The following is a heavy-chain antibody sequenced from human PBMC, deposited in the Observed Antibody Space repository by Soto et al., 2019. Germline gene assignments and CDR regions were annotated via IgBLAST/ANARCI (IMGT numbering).Heavy chain of an antibody. CDR3: AKEITQIVGTWYFDL. J-gene: IGHJ2*01. CDR2: ISYTGGTQ. D-gene: IGHD3-10*01. Sequence: QVQLVESGGGVVQPGRSLRLSCAASGFIFNKYGMHWVRQAPGKWLEWVAVISYTGGTQYYADPAKGRFTISRDNAKDTLYLQLNSLTTVDTAVYYWAKEITQIVGTWYFDLWGRGTLVTVSS. CDR1: GFIFNKYG. V-gene: IGHV3-30*18.